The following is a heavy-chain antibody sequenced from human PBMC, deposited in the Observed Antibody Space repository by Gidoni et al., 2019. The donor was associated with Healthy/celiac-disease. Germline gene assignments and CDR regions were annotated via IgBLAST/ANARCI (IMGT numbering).Heavy chain of an antibody. J-gene: IGHJ4*02. D-gene: IGHD5-18*01. V-gene: IGHV4-39*01. CDR3: ARQSDTAMVTGFDY. Sequence: GSTYYNPSLKSRVTISVDTSKNQFSLKLSSVTAADTAVYYCARQSDTAMVTGFDYWGQGTLVTVSS. CDR2: GST.